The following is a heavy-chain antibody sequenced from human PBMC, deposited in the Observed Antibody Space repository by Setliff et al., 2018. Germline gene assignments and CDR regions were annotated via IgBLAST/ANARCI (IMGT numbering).Heavy chain of an antibody. J-gene: IGHJ4*02. D-gene: IGHD5-18*01. Sequence: ASVKVSCKASGYTFTGYYMHWVRQAPGQGLEWMGWINPNSGGTNYAQKFQGWVTMTRDTSISTAYMELSRLRSDDTAVYYCAKDQELWPKYPDYWGQGTLFTVSS. V-gene: IGHV1-2*04. CDR2: INPNSGGT. CDR3: AKDQELWPKYPDY. CDR1: GYTFTGYY.